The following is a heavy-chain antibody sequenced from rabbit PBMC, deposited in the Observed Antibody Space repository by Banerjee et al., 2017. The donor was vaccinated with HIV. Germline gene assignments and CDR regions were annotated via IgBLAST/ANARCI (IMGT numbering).Heavy chain of an antibody. Sequence: QQLVESGGGLVKPGASLTLTCKASGFSFSSGYDMCWVRQAPGKGLEWIGCIYPGDGSTDYASWVNGRFTISKTSSTTVTLQMTSLTAADTATYFCARGYYDMDLWGPGTLVTVS. J-gene: IGHJ6*01. V-gene: IGHV1S40*01. CDR3: ARGYYDMDL. CDR1: GFSFSSGYD. CDR2: IYPGDGST.